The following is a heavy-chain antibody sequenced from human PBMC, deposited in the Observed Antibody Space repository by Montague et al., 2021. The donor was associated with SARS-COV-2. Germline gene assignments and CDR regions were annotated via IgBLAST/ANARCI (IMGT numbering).Heavy chain of an antibody. D-gene: IGHD3-10*01. CDR3: TRLTSGSGTLGYFDY. J-gene: IGHJ4*02. CDR1: DGSTMRYY. Sequence: SETLSLTCTVSDGSTMRYYWNWIRQPPGKGLEWIVYMHDSGTANYNPSLRSQVPLMVDASRNQFSLKLSPVTAADPAVYYCTRLTSGSGTLGYFDYWAQGTLVTVSS. V-gene: IGHV4-59*08. CDR2: MHDSGTA.